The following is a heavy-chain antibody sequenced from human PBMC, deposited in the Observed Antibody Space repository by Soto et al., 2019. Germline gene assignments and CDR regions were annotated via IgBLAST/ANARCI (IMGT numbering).Heavy chain of an antibody. D-gene: IGHD6-13*01. CDR3: ARARIAAAGTRSYYYGMDV. Sequence: ASVKVSCKAPGYTFTSYAMHWVRQAPGQRLEWMGWINAGNGNTKYSQKFQGRVTITRDTSASTAYMELSSLRSEDTAVYYCARARIAAAGTRSYYYGMDVWGQGTTVTVSS. CDR2: INAGNGNT. V-gene: IGHV1-3*01. CDR1: GYTFTSYA. J-gene: IGHJ6*02.